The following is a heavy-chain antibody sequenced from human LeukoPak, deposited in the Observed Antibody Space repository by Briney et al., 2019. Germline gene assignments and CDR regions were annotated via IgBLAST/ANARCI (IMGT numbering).Heavy chain of an antibody. CDR2: FDPEDGET. CDR3: ATGFGIVATTGFDY. J-gene: IGHJ4*02. Sequence: ASVKVSCKVSGHTLTELSMHWVRQAPGKGLEWMGGFDPEDGETIYAQKFQGRVTMTEDTSTDTAYMELSSLRSEDTAVYYCATGFGIVATTGFDYWGQGTLVTVSS. D-gene: IGHD5-12*01. CDR1: GHTLTELS. V-gene: IGHV1-24*01.